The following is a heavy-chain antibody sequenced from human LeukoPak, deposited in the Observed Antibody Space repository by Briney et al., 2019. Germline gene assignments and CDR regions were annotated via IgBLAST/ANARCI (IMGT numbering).Heavy chain of an antibody. Sequence: GGSLRLSCAASGFTFSSYAMSWVRHAPGKGQEWVSAISGGGGSTYYADSVKGRFTISRDNSKNTLYLQMNSLRAEDTAVYYCAKDHGGSNYAYYYYGMDVWGQGTTVTVSS. CDR1: GFTFSSYA. CDR3: AKDHGGSNYAYYYYGMDV. J-gene: IGHJ6*02. V-gene: IGHV3-23*01. CDR2: ISGGGGST. D-gene: IGHD1-26*01.